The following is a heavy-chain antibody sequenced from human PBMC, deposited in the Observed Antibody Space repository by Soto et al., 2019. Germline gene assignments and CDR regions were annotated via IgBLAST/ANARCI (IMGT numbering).Heavy chain of an antibody. CDR3: EGGDRGGFDL. CDR2: IHSDGSST. V-gene: IGHV3-74*01. CDR1: GFTFSYYW. J-gene: IGHJ3*01. D-gene: IGHD3-16*02. Sequence: EVQLVESGGGLVQPGESLRLSCAASGFTFSYYWMHWVRQAPGKGLVWVSRIHSDGSSTTYADSVKGRFTISRDNARNTLYLQRNGLSAEDTGVYYGEGGDRGGFDLWGRGTVVTVAS.